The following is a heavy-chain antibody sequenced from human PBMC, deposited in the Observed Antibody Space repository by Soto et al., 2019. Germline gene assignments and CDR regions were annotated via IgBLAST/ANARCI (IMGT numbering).Heavy chain of an antibody. CDR1: GGSISSYY. CDR2: IYYSGST. CDR3: AGQPTFEGSGSYYCYGMDG. J-gene: IGHJ6*02. V-gene: IGHV4-59*01. Sequence: SETLPLTCTVSGGSISSYYWSWIRQPPGKGLEWIGYIYYSGSTNYNPSLKSRVTISVDTSKNQFSLKLSSVTAAETAVYYCAGQPTFEGSGSYYCYGMDGWAQGTTVTV. D-gene: IGHD3-10*01.